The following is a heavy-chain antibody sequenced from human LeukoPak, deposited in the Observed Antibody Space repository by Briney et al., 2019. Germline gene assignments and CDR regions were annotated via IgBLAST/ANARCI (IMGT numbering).Heavy chain of an antibody. CDR3: ARPIGGDGTYYYYYYGMDV. CDR1: GGTFSSYA. J-gene: IGHJ6*02. CDR2: IIPILGIA. V-gene: IGHV1-69*04. Sequence: GASVKVSCKASGGTFSSYAISWVRQAPGQGLEWMGRIIPILGIANYAQKFRGRVTITADKSTSTAYMELSSLRSEDTAVYYCARPIGGDGTYYYYYYGMDVWGQGTTVTVSS. D-gene: IGHD1-1*01.